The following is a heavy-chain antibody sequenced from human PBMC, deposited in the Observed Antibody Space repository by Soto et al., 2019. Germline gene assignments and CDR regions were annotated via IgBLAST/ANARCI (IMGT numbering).Heavy chain of an antibody. V-gene: IGHV4-30-4*01. Sequence: SETLSLTCTVSVGSISSDDYYWSWILQPPGKGLEWIGYIYYSGYTFDNPSLTSRVTLSVDTSKNQFSLKLTSVTAADTAVYYCARVGAGAAAGTGYYYGMDVWGQGTTVTVSS. D-gene: IGHD6-13*01. CDR3: ARVGAGAAAGTGYYYGMDV. CDR1: VGSISSDDYY. J-gene: IGHJ6*02. CDR2: IYYSGYT.